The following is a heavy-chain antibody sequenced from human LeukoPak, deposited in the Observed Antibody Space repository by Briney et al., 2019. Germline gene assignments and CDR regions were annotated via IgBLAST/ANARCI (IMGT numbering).Heavy chain of an antibody. CDR1: GFTFNSYA. V-gene: IGHV3-23*01. CDR2: ISGSGGTI. Sequence: GGSLRLSCAASGFTFNSYAMNWVRQAPGKGLEWVSVISGSGGTIYYADSVKGRFTTSRDNSKNTLYLQMNSLRAEDTAVYYCSKAKGAYYSYGMDVWGPGTTVTVSS. CDR3: SKAKGAYYSYGMDV. J-gene: IGHJ6*02.